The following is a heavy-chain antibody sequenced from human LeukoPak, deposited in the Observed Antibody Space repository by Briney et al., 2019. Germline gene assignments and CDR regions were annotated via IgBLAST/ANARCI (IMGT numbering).Heavy chain of an antibody. J-gene: IGHJ4*02. CDR1: GGSISSYH. D-gene: IGHD6-13*01. CDR2: IYYSGST. CDR3: ARVYSSSWYYFDY. V-gene: IGHV4-59*01. Sequence: SETLSLTCTVSGGSISSYHWSWIRQPPGKGLEWIGYIYYSGSTNYNPSLKSRVTISVDTSKNQFSLKLSSVTAADTAVYYCARVYSSSWYYFDYWGQGTLVTVSS.